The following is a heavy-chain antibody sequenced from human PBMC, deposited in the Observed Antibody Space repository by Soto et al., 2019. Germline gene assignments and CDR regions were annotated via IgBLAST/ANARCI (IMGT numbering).Heavy chain of an antibody. V-gene: IGHV5-51*01. J-gene: IGHJ4*02. D-gene: IGHD1-7*01. Sequence: PGEPLKISCKGSGYTFTGYWIGWVRQMPGKGLEWMGIVYPGDSDIRYSPSFRGQVTISIDKSVSTAYLQWNSLKASDTAMYYCARALTGTIHPHYFDYWGQGTLVTVSS. CDR3: ARALTGTIHPHYFDY. CDR2: VYPGDSDI. CDR1: GYTFTGYW.